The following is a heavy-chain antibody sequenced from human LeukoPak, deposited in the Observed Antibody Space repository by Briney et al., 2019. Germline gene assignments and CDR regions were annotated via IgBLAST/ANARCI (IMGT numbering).Heavy chain of an antibody. V-gene: IGHV3-30-3*01. CDR3: ARERGRVGAYDY. Sequence: PGGSLRLSCAVSGFTFSSHLMHWVRQAPGKGQEWVAVILYDGSEKYYADSVTGRFTISRDNPKNTLYLQMNSLRAEDTAVYYCARERGRVGAYDYWGQGTLVTVSS. CDR1: GFTFSSHL. D-gene: IGHD1-26*01. CDR2: ILYDGSEK. J-gene: IGHJ4*02.